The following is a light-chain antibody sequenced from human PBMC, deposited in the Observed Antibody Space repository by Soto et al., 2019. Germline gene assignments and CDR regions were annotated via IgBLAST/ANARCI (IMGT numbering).Light chain of an antibody. CDR1: SSNIGAGYD. J-gene: IGLJ3*02. Sequence: QSVLTQPPSVSAAPGQRVTLSCTGSSSNIGAGYDVHWYQQLPGTAPKLLIYGNSNRPSGVPDRFSGSKSGTSASLAITGLQAEDEADYYCQSYDSSLFCVFGGGTKLTVL. V-gene: IGLV1-40*01. CDR2: GNS. CDR3: QSYDSSLFCV.